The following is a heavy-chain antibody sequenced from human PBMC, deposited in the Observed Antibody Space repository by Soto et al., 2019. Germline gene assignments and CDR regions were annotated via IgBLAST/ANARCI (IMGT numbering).Heavy chain of an antibody. CDR2: ISGSGGST. J-gene: IGHJ6*02. Sequence: EVQLLESGGGLVQPGGSLRLSCAASGFTFSSYAMSWVRQAPGKGLEWVSAISGSGGSTYYADSVKGRFTISRDNSKNPLSLQMNGLRAGGTAVYYCVTSNLGFGPYGMDVWGQGTTVTVSS. CDR3: VTSNLGFGPYGMDV. V-gene: IGHV3-23*01. D-gene: IGHD3-10*01. CDR1: GFTFSSYA.